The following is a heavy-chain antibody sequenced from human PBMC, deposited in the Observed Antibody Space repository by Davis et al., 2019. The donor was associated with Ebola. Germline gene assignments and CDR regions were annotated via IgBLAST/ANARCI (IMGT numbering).Heavy chain of an antibody. CDR3: ASNPQGYCSGGSCYSPFDY. CDR1: GFTFSSYG. CDR2: ISYDGSNK. Sequence: PGGSLRLSCAASGFTFSSYGMHWVRQAPGKGLEWVAVISYDGSNKYYADSVKGRFTISRDNSKNTLYLQMNSLRAEDTAVYYCASNPQGYCSGGSCYSPFDYWGQGTLVTVSS. D-gene: IGHD2-15*01. V-gene: IGHV3-30*03. J-gene: IGHJ4*02.